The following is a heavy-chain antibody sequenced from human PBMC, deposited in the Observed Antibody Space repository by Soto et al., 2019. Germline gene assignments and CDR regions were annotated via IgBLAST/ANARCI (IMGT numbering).Heavy chain of an antibody. CDR2: MNPNSGNT. CDR1: GYTFTSYD. J-gene: IGHJ6*03. Sequence: ASVKVSCKASGYTFTSYDINWVRQATGQGLEWMGWMNPNSGNTGYAQKFQGRVTMTRNTSISTAYMELSSLRSEDTAVYYCARVASSSWYQYYYYMDVWGKGTTVTVSS. D-gene: IGHD6-13*01. CDR3: ARVASSSWYQYYYYMDV. V-gene: IGHV1-8*01.